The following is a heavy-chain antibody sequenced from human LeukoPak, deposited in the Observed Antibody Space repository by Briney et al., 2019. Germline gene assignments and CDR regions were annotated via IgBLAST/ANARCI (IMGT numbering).Heavy chain of an antibody. V-gene: IGHV1-2*02. CDR3: ARDDRFQFDN. CDR2: INPNTGGT. J-gene: IGHJ4*02. CDR1: GYTFTAYY. Sequence: ASVKVSCKTSGYTFTAYYMHWVRQAPGQGLEWMGWINPNTGGTNYAQKFQGRVTMTRDTSINTAYMDLNRLKSDDTAVYYCARDDRFQFDNWGQGTLVTVSS.